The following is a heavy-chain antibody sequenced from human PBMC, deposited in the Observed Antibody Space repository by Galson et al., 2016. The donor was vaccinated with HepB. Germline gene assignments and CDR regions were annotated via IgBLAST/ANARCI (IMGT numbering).Heavy chain of an antibody. V-gene: IGHV4-31*03. J-gene: IGHJ4*02. CDR3: ARDRSSGSGNFGY. D-gene: IGHD3-10*01. CDR2: IYHSGST. Sequence: PLSLTCTVSGGSISSGGYYWSWIRQHPGKGLEWIGYIYHSGSTYYNPSLKSRVSISVDTSKNQFSLRLSSVTAADTAVYYCARDRSSGSGNFGYWGQGTLVTVSS. CDR1: GGSISSGGYY.